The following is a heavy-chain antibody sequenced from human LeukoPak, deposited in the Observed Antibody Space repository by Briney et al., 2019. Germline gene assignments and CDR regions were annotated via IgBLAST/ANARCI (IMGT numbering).Heavy chain of an antibody. Sequence: PGGSLRLSCEASGFILSGYWMSWVRQAPGKGLEWVASIKEGGSEKFYVDSVRGRFTISRDSAKNSLYLQMNSLRAEDTAVYYCARTYNSGWWADYWGQGTLVTVSS. CDR1: GFILSGYW. J-gene: IGHJ4*02. D-gene: IGHD6-19*01. CDR3: ARTYNSGWWADY. CDR2: IKEGGSEK. V-gene: IGHV3-7*02.